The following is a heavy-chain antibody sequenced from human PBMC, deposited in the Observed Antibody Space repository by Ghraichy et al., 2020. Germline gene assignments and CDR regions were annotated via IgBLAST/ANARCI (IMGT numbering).Heavy chain of an antibody. CDR1: GFTFSSYA. D-gene: IGHD4-17*01. J-gene: IGHJ5*02. CDR2: ISYDGSNK. CDR3: ARLNDYGDYNWFDP. V-gene: IGHV3-30*04. Sequence: GGSLRLSCAASGFTFSSYAMHWVRQAPGKGLEWVAVISYDGSNKYYADSVKGRFTISRDNSKNTLYLQMNSLRAEDTAVYYCARLNDYGDYNWFDPWGQGTLVTVSS.